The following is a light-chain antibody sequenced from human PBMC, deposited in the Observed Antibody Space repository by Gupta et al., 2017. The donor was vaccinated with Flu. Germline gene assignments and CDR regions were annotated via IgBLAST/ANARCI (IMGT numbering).Light chain of an antibody. Sequence: DIVMTQSPLSLPVTPGEPASISCRSTQSLLQSDGHDYLAWFLQKPGQSPRLLIYLGSSRASGVPDRFSGSGSGTDFTLKLSRVEAEDVGVYYCMQFLQTPYTFGQGPKLEIK. CDR1: QSLLQSDGHDY. V-gene: IGKV2-28*01. J-gene: IGKJ2*01. CDR3: MQFLQTPYT. CDR2: LGS.